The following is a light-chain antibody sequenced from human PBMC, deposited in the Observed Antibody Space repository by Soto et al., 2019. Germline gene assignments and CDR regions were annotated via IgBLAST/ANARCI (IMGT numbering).Light chain of an antibody. CDR1: QSVSSY. J-gene: IGKJ2*01. V-gene: IGKV3-11*01. Sequence: EIVLTQSPATLSLSPGERATLSCRASQSVSSYLSWYQQKPGQAPRLLIYDASNMATGIPARFSGSVSGTDFTLTISSLEPEDFAVYYCQQRSNWPYTFGQGTKLEIK. CDR2: DAS. CDR3: QQRSNWPYT.